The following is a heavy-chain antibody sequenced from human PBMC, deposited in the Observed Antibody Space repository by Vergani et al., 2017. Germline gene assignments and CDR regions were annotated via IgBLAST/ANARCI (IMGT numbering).Heavy chain of an antibody. J-gene: IGHJ3*02. CDR1: GGSISSGGYY. Sequence: QLQLQESGPGLVKPSQTLSLTCTVSGGSISSGGYYWSWIRQHPGKGLEWIGYIYYSGSTYYNPSLKSRVTISVETSKNQFSLKLSSVTAADTAVYYCASNYCSSTSCTQVGAFDIWGQGTMVTVSS. V-gene: IGHV4-31*03. CDR2: IYYSGST. CDR3: ASNYCSSTSCTQVGAFDI. D-gene: IGHD2-2*01.